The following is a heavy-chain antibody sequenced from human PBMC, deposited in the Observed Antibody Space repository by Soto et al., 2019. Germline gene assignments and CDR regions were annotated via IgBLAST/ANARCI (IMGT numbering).Heavy chain of an antibody. J-gene: IGHJ6*02. D-gene: IGHD3-22*01. CDR3: ARYDSSGYYWPYYYYGMDV. Sequence: PGGSLRLSCAASGFTFSSYSMNWVRQAPGKGLEWVSSISSSSSYTYYADSVKGRFTISRDNAKNSLYLQMNSLRAEDTAVYYCARYDSSGYYWPYYYYGMDVWGQGTTVTVSS. CDR1: GFTFSSYS. V-gene: IGHV3-21*01. CDR2: ISSSSSYT.